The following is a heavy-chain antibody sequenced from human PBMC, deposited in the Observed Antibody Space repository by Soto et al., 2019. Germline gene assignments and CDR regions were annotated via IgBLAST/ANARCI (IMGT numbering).Heavy chain of an antibody. J-gene: IGHJ4*02. V-gene: IGHV3-74*01. CDR3: ARLAEYGWGVGYDY. D-gene: IGHD3-10*01. CDR1: GVIFSSYW. Sequence: EVQLVESGGGLVQPGGSLRLSCAASGVIFSSYWMHWVRQAPGKGLVWVSRINSDGSSTSYADSVKGRFTISRDNAKNTLYLQMHSLRAEDMAVYYCARLAEYGWGVGYDYWGQGALVTVSS. CDR2: INSDGSST.